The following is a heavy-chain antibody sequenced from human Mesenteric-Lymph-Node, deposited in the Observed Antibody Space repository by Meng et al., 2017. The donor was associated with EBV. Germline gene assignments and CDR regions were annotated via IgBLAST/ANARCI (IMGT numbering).Heavy chain of an antibody. CDR3: ARKVGISSAKWYFDV. D-gene: IGHD1-26*01. Sequence: QGPVLQSGSEMKKPGASVKVSCTASGYTFTSYPMNWVRQAPGQGLEWMGGINTNTGNPTYAQGFTGRFVFSLDSSVSTAYLQISSLKAEDTAVYYCARKVGISSAKWYFDVWGRGTLVTVSS. CDR2: INTNTGNP. CDR1: GYTFTSYP. J-gene: IGHJ2*01. V-gene: IGHV7-4-1*02.